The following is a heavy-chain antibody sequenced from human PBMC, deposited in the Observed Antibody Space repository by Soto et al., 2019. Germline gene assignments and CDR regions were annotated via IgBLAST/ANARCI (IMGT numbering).Heavy chain of an antibody. CDR1: GFTFSSYA. Sequence: QVQLVESGGGVVQPGRSLRLSCAASGFTFSSYAMHWVRQAPGKGLEWVAVISYDGSNKYYADSVKGRITISRDNSTNTPYLQMNSLRAEDTSVYYCARVLRSGYSKGWLMGPPHYWGQGTLVTVSS. V-gene: IGHV3-30-3*01. CDR3: ARVLRSGYSKGWLMGPPHY. J-gene: IGHJ4*02. CDR2: ISYDGSNK. D-gene: IGHD6-19*01.